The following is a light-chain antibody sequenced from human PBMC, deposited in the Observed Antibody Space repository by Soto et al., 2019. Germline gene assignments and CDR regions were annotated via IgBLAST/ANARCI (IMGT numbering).Light chain of an antibody. CDR1: SSNIGSNY. CDR2: RNN. CDR3: AAWDDSLSGLV. J-gene: IGLJ2*01. Sequence: QSVLTQPPSASGTPGQRVTISFSGSSSNIGSNYVYWYQQLPGTAPKLLIYRNNQRPSGVPDRFSGSKSGTSGSLAISGLRSEDEADYYCAAWDDSLSGLVFGGGTKLTVL. V-gene: IGLV1-47*01.